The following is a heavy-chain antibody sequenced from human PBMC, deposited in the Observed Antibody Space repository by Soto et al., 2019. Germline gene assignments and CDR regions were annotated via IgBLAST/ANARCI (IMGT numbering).Heavy chain of an antibody. Sequence: QVQMVESGGGVVQPGRYLRLSCEASGFTFSSYGMHWVRQATGMGMEWVAVISSDGSNKYYADSVKGRFTISRDNSKNTLYLQMNGLRAEDTAVYYCAKFSCGAVAGVFDYWGQGTLVTVSS. J-gene: IGHJ4*02. V-gene: IGHV3-30*18. D-gene: IGHD6-19*01. CDR2: ISSDGSNK. CDR1: GFTFSSYG. CDR3: AKFSCGAVAGVFDY.